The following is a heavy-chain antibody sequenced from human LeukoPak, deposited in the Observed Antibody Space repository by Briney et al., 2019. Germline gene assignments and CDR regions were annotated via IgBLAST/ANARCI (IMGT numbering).Heavy chain of an antibody. V-gene: IGHV1-69*04. CDR2: IIPILGIA. J-gene: IGHJ6*02. D-gene: IGHD5-12*01. Sequence: GASVKVSCKASGGTFSSYAISWVRQAPGQGLEWMGRIIPILGIANYAQKFQGRVTITADKSTSTAYMELSSLRSEDTAVYYCAREKWLRLGYYYYGMDVWGQGTTVTVSS. CDR1: GGTFSSYA. CDR3: AREKWLRLGYYYYGMDV.